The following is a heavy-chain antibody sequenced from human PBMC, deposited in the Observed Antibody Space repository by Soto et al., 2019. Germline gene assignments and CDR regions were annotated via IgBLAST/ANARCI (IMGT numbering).Heavy chain of an antibody. J-gene: IGHJ6*03. CDR2: ISWNSGSI. V-gene: IGHV3-9*01. CDR3: AKSGYYGYYYYYMDV. Sequence: GGSLRLSCAASGFTFDDYAMHWVRQAPGKGLEWVSGISWNSGSIGYADSVKGRFTISRDNAKNSLYLQMNSLRAEDTALYYCAKSGYYGYYYYYMDVWGKGTTVTVSS. CDR1: GFTFDDYA. D-gene: IGHD3-3*01.